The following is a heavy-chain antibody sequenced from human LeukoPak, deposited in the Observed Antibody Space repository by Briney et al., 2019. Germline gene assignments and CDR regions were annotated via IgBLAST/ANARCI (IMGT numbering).Heavy chain of an antibody. J-gene: IGHJ6*03. Sequence: ASVKVSCKASGYTFTSYDINWVRQATGQGLEWMGWMNPNSGNTGYAQKFQGRVTITRNTSISTAYMELSSLRSEDTAVYYCARGLAGTLWSGYYQYYYHYMDVWGKGTTVTVSS. CDR1: GYTFTSYD. V-gene: IGHV1-8*01. CDR2: MNPNSGNT. D-gene: IGHD3-3*01. CDR3: ARGLAGTLWSGYYQYYYHYMDV.